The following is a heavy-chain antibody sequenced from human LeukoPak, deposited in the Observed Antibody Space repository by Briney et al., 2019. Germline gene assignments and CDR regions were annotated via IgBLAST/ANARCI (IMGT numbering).Heavy chain of an antibody. Sequence: SVKVSCKASGGIFNSKALSWVRQAPGQGLEWMGGIIPMFRTANYGQKFQGRVTITADDSTSTGYMELSSLRSEDTAVYYCARSERGDGYKKGAEAFDIWGQGTMVTVSS. CDR1: GGIFNSKA. CDR2: IIPMFRTA. V-gene: IGHV1-69*13. J-gene: IGHJ3*02. CDR3: ARSERGDGYKKGAEAFDI. D-gene: IGHD5-24*01.